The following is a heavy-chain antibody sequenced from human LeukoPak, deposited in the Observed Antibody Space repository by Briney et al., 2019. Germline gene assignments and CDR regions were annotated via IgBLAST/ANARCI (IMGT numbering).Heavy chain of an antibody. CDR2: ISHDGSNT. Sequence: GGSLRLSCAASGFAFNSYGMHWVRQAPGKGLEWLAIISHDGSNTYYADSVKGRITISRDNSKNTLYLQMNSLRAEDTAVYYCAKVRWGSDNALDSWGQGTLVTASS. CDR1: GFAFNSYG. CDR3: AKVRWGSDNALDS. J-gene: IGHJ4*02. V-gene: IGHV3-30*18. D-gene: IGHD3-16*01.